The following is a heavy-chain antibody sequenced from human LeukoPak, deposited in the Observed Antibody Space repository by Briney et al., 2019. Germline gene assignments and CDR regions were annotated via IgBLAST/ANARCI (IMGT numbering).Heavy chain of an antibody. CDR1: GGTFSSYA. J-gene: IGHJ3*02. Sequence: ASVKVSCKASGGTFSSYAISWVRQAPGQGLEWMGGIIPVFGTANYAQKFQGRVTITADEPTSTAYMELSSLRSEDTAVYYCARDRVVGLGIDNAFDIWGHGTMVTVSS. D-gene: IGHD2-15*01. V-gene: IGHV1-69*13. CDR2: IIPVFGTA. CDR3: ARDRVVGLGIDNAFDI.